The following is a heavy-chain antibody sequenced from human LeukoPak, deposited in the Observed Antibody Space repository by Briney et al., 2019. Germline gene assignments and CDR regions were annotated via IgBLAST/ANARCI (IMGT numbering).Heavy chain of an antibody. Sequence: SETLSLTCTVSGVSISSDYWSWIRLPPGKGLEWIGYIYYSGSSNYNPSLKSRVTMSVDASKNQFSLKLTSVTAADTAVYYCARRLRQNLFDPWGQGTLVTVSS. V-gene: IGHV4-59*08. CDR3: ARRLRQNLFDP. CDR2: IYYSGSS. CDR1: GVSISSDY. J-gene: IGHJ5*02. D-gene: IGHD4-17*01.